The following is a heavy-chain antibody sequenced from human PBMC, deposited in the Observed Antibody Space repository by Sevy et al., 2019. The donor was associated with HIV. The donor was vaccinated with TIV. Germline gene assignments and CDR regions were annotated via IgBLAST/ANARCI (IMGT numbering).Heavy chain of an antibody. D-gene: IGHD2-2*01. J-gene: IGHJ4*02. CDR1: GYTFTTYN. CDR2: MSPYNGNK. Sequence: ASVKVSCKASGYTFTTYNIVWVRQAPGQGLEWLAWMSPYNGNKNYVQRVQGRVTMTTDTFTDTAFLELRSLKFDDTAVYYCARGSSSWYDYWGQGTLVTVS. V-gene: IGHV1-18*01. CDR3: ARGSSSWYDY.